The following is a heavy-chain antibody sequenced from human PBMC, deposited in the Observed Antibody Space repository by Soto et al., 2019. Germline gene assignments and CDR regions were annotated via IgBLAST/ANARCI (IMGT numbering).Heavy chain of an antibody. J-gene: IGHJ6*02. D-gene: IGHD2-15*01. CDR1: GFTFSSYE. Sequence: QTGGSLRLSCAASGFTFSSYEMNWVRQAPGKGLEWVSYISSSGSTIYYADSVKGRFTISRDNAKNSLYLQMNSLRAEDTAVYYCARYCSGGSCYTPLYYYGMDVWGQGTTVTVSS. CDR3: ARYCSGGSCYTPLYYYGMDV. CDR2: ISSSGSTI. V-gene: IGHV3-48*03.